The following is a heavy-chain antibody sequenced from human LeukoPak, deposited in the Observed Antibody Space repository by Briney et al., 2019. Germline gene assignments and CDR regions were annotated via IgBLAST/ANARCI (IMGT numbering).Heavy chain of an antibody. J-gene: IGHJ4*02. D-gene: IGHD4-11*01. CDR1: GGSISSGGYS. V-gene: IGHV4-31*11. CDR2: IYSSGST. CDR3: ARGLTVTPPLIQQFDY. Sequence: SQTLSLTCAVSGGSISSGGYSRTWIRQHPGEGLEWIGSIYSSGSTYYNPSLKSRLTISRDTSQNQFSLRLTSATAADMAVYYCARGLTVTPPLIQQFDYWGQGTLVTVSS.